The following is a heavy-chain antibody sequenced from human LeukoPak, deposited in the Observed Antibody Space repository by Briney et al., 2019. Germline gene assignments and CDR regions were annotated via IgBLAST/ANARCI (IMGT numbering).Heavy chain of an antibody. V-gene: IGHV1-46*01. CDR1: GYIFSNYH. Sequence: GASVKVSCKASGYIFSNYHMNWVRQAPGQGLDWMGIINPSGGSTNYAQKFQDRVTMTRDTSTSTVYMELRSLRSEDTAVYYCARDREYSYGYAGGYDYWGQGTLVTVSS. J-gene: IGHJ4*02. CDR2: INPSGGST. D-gene: IGHD5-18*01. CDR3: ARDREYSYGYAGGYDY.